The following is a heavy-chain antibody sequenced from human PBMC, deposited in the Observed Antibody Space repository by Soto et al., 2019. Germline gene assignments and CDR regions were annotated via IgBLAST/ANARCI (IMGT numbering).Heavy chain of an antibody. V-gene: IGHV3-30*18. D-gene: IGHD3-22*01. J-gene: IGHJ4*02. CDR2: ISYDGSNK. Sequence: QVQLVESGGGVVQPGRSLRLSCAASGFTFSSYGMHWVRQAPGKGLEWVAVISYDGSNKYYADSVKGRFTISRDNSKNTLYLQINSLRAEDTAVYYCAKADSITMIVVVDYWGQGTLVTVSS. CDR1: GFTFSSYG. CDR3: AKADSITMIVVVDY.